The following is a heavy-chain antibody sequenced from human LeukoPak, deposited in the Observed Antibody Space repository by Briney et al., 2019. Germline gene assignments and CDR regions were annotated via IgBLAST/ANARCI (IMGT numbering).Heavy chain of an antibody. J-gene: IGHJ3*02. CDR3: AKDLQYCSSTSCYVLGDAFDI. Sequence: AGGSLRLSCAASGFTFSSYAMGWVRQAPGKGLEWVSVISGSGGSTYYADSVKGRFTISRDNSKNTLYLQMNSLRAEDTAVYYCAKDLQYCSSTSCYVLGDAFDIWGQGTMVTVSS. CDR1: GFTFSSYA. CDR2: ISGSGGST. D-gene: IGHD2-2*01. V-gene: IGHV3-23*01.